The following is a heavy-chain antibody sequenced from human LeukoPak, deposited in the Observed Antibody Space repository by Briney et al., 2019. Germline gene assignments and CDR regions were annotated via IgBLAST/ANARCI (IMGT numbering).Heavy chain of an antibody. CDR3: ARPNSSSASGALGG. CDR1: GYTFTSYD. V-gene: IGHV1-8*01. CDR2: MNPNSGNT. Sequence: ASVTVSCKASGYTFTSYDINWVRQATGQGLEWMGWMNPNSGNTGYAQKFQGRVTMTRNTSISTAYMELSSLRSEDTAVYYCARPNSSSASGALGGWGQGTPVTVSS. D-gene: IGHD6-6*01. J-gene: IGHJ4*02.